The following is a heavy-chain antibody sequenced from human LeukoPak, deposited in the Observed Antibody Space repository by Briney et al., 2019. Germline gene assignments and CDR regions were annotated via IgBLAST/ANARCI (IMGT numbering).Heavy chain of an antibody. CDR2: IYYSGST. Sequence: PSESLSLTCTVSGGSISSYYWSWIRQPPGKGLEWIGYIYYSGSTNYNPSLKSRVTISVDTSKNQFSLKLSSVTAADKAVYYCARSLRGEFYYYGMDVWGQGTTVTVSS. CDR3: ARSLRGEFYYYGMDV. J-gene: IGHJ6*02. D-gene: IGHD3-16*01. V-gene: IGHV4-59*08. CDR1: GGSISSYY.